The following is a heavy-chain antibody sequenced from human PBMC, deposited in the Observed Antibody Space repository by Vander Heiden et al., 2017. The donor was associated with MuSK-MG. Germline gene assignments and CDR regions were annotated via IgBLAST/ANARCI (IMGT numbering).Heavy chain of an antibody. CDR3: ARGSYSDAGGAVDS. D-gene: IGHD3-10*01. V-gene: IGHV4-31*03. J-gene: IGHJ4*02. CDR2: IYFTGST. CDR1: GGSMRSGDYY. Sequence: QVQLQESGPGLVRPSQTLSLTCSVSGGSMRSGDYYWTWIRQHPEKGLEWIGYIYFTGSTFYNPSLRSRLTISQDPSQNQFSLRLASVTAADTALYYCARGSYSDAGGAVDSWGQGAQVTGSS.